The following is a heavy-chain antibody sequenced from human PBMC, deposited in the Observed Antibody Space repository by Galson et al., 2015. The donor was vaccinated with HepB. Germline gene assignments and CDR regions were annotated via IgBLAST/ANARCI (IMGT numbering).Heavy chain of an antibody. CDR2: IIPILGIA. J-gene: IGHJ3*02. CDR1: GGTFSSYT. CDR3: ARQDCSSTSCYGSPHAFDI. D-gene: IGHD2-2*01. V-gene: IGHV1-69*02. Sequence: SVKVSCKASGGTFSSYTISWVRQAPGQGLEWMGRIIPILGIANYAQKFQGRVTITADKSTSTAYMELSSLRSEDTAVYYCARQDCSSTSCYGSPHAFDIWGQGTMVTVSS.